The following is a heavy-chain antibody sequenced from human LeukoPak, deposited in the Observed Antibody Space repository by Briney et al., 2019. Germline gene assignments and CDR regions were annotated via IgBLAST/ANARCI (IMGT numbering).Heavy chain of an antibody. CDR1: GDSISGYY. D-gene: IGHD4-17*01. CDR2: VYYSAST. CDR3: ARGIITTVATFDY. Sequence: SETLSLTCSASGDSISGYYWSWIRQPPGKGLEWIGYVYYSASTNYNPSLKSRVTISVDTSKKQFSLRLSSVTAADTAVYFCARGIITTVATFDYWGQGTLVTVSS. V-gene: IGHV4-59*01. J-gene: IGHJ4*02.